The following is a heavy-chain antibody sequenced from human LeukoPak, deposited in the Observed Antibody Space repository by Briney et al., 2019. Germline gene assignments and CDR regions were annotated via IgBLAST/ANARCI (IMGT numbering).Heavy chain of an antibody. Sequence: SGTLSLTCAVYGGSFNGYYWNWIRQPPGKGLEWIGEIYRSGSTNYNPSLKSRVTISVDTSKNQFSLKLSSVTAADTAVYYCARVGCNGGPCNYQFDFDYWCQGILVTVSS. CDR1: GGSFNGYY. V-gene: IGHV4-34*01. D-gene: IGHD2-15*01. CDR3: ARVGCNGGPCNYQFDFDY. J-gene: IGHJ4*02. CDR2: IYRSGST.